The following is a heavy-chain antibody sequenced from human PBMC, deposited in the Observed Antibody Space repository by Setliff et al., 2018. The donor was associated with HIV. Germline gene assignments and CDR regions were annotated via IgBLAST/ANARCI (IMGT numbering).Heavy chain of an antibody. D-gene: IGHD2-2*01. V-gene: IGHV3-7*01. Sequence: GGSLRLSFAASGFTFSTYWMTWVRQAPGKGLEWVANIKQDGNEKYYVDSVKGRFTISRDNAKNSLYLQMTSLRAEDTAVYYCARRRTSSTSVTGMDVWGQGTTVTVSS. J-gene: IGHJ6*02. CDR2: IKQDGNEK. CDR1: GFTFSTYW. CDR3: ARRRTSSTSVTGMDV.